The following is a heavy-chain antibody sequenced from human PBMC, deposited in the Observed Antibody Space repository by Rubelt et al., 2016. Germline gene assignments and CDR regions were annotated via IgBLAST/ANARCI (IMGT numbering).Heavy chain of an antibody. V-gene: IGHV4-39*07. CDR1: GGSISSSSYY. D-gene: IGHD3-3*01. CDR2: IYYSGST. CDR3: AGGITIFGVASGYFDY. J-gene: IGHJ4*02. Sequence: QLQLQESGPGLVKPSETLSLTCTVSGGSISSSSYYWGWIRQPPGKGLEWIGSIYYSGSTYYNPSLKSRVTISVETSKNQFSLKLSSVTAADTAVYYWAGGITIFGVASGYFDYWGQGTLVTVSS.